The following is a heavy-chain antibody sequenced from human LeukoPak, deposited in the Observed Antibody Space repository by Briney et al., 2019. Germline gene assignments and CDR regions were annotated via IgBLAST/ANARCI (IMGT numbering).Heavy chain of an antibody. Sequence: SSETLSLTCTVSGGSISSSSYYWGWIRQPPGKGLEWIGSIYYSGSTYYNPSLKSRVTISVDTSKNQFSLKLSSVTAADTAVYYCAREIGGATNDYWGQGTLVTVSS. V-gene: IGHV4-39*07. CDR2: IYYSGST. CDR1: GGSISSSSYY. J-gene: IGHJ4*02. CDR3: AREIGGATNDY. D-gene: IGHD1-26*01.